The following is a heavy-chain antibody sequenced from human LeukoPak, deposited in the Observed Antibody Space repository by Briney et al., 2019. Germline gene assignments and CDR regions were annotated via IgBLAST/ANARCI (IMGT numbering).Heavy chain of an antibody. J-gene: IGHJ5*02. CDR1: RFTSSSYA. CDR3: ARGYCTSTNCNNWFDP. V-gene: IGHV3-23*01. CDR2: SGGGDMT. D-gene: IGHD2-2*01. Sequence: PRGSLRLSCAASRFTSSSYAMSWVRQGPGEGLEWGSASGGGDMTHYTDSVKGRFTISRDNSRNVLYLQMNSLRADDAAIYYCARGYCTSTNCNNWFDPWGQGALVTVSS.